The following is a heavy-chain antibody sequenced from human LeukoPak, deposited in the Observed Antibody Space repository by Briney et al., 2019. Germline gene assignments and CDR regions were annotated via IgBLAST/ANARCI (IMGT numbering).Heavy chain of an antibody. D-gene: IGHD6-13*01. CDR1: RYTLTELS. CDR2: FDPEDGKT. CDR3: ATGYLVTAGLMDV. J-gene: IGHJ6*02. V-gene: IGHV1-24*01. Sequence: AASVKVSCKVSRYTLTELSMFWVRQAPGKGLEWMGSFDPEDGKTVYAQKFQGRVTMTEDTSTDTAYMELSSLRSEDTAVYYCATGYLVTAGLMDVWGQGTTVTVSS.